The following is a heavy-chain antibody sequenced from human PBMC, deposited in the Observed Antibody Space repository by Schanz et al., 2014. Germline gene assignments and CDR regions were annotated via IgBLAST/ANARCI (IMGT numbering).Heavy chain of an antibody. CDR2: ISGSGAST. J-gene: IGHJ4*02. Sequence: EVQLLESGGGLVQPGGSLRLSCATSGFSFSSYAINWVRQAPGKGLEWVSGISGSGASTYYADSVKGRFTISRDNSKNTLYLQMNSLRPEDTAVYYCARIGGSVFDYWAQGTLVTVSS. CDR3: ARIGGSVFDY. V-gene: IGHV3-23*01. D-gene: IGHD3-10*01. CDR1: GFSFSSYA.